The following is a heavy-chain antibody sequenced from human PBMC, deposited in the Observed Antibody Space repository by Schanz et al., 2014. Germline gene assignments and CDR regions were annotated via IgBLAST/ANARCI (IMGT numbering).Heavy chain of an antibody. V-gene: IGHV3-30*02. Sequence: QVRLVESGEGVVQPGGSLRLSCAASGFTFSTTGMHWVRQAPGKGLVWVTYIRYDGINKYYADSVKGRFTVSRDNAKSTLFLQMDSLRPEDTAIYYCAKEWSPSFWGQGTLVTVSS. CDR2: IRYDGINK. CDR3: AKEWSPSF. J-gene: IGHJ4*02. D-gene: IGHD1-26*01. CDR1: GFTFSTTG.